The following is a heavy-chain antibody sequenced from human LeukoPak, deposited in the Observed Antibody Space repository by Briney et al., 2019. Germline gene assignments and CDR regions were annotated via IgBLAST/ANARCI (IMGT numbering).Heavy chain of an antibody. CDR1: GLTLSSYE. Sequence: PGGSLILSCAASGLTLSSYEMNWVRQAPGKGLEWVSYISNSGGTIYYADSVRGRFTISRDNAKNSLYLQMNSLRAEDTAVYYCASFLDMWGQGTMVTVSS. J-gene: IGHJ3*02. CDR2: ISNSGGTI. V-gene: IGHV3-48*03. CDR3: ASFLDM.